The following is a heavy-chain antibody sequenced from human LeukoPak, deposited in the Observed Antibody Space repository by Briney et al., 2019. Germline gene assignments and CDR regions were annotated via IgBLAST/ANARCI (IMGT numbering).Heavy chain of an antibody. CDR1: GFTFSSYG. CDR3: AKVGGHGSGWFYYYYYMDV. V-gene: IGHV3-33*06. CDR2: IWYDGSNK. Sequence: GSLRLSCAASGFTFSSYGMHWVRQAPGKGLEWVAVIWYDGSNKYYADSVKGRFTLSRDNSKNTLYLQMNSLSAEDTAVYYWAKVGGHGSGWFYYYYYMDVWGKGTTVTASS. D-gene: IGHD6-19*01. J-gene: IGHJ6*03.